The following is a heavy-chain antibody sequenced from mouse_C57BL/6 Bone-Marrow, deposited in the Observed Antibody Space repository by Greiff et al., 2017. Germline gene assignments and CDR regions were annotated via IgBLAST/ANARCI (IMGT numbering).Heavy chain of an antibody. CDR2: ISPYYGDA. D-gene: IGHD1-1*01. CDR1: GYTFTDYA. CDR3: ARYPPLIYYYGSSYY. Sequence: VKLQESGPELVRPGVSVKISCKGSGYTFTDYAMHWVKQSHAKSLEWIGVISPYYGDASYNQKFKDKATMTVDKSSSTAYMELARLTSEDSAVYYCARYPPLIYYYGSSYYWGQGTTLTVSS. V-gene: IGHV1-67*01. J-gene: IGHJ2*01.